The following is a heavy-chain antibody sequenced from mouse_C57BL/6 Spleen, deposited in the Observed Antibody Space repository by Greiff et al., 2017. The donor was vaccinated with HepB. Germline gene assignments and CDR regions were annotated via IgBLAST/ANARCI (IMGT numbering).Heavy chain of an antibody. V-gene: IGHV10-3*01. Sequence: EVQGVESGGGLVQPKGSLKLSCAASGIPFNTYAMHWVRQAPGKGLEWVARIRSKSSNNATYYADSVKDRVTISRDDSQSMLYLQMNNLKTEDTAMYYCSTGFFAYWGQGTLVTVSA. CDR2: IRSKSSNNAT. D-gene: IGHD4-1*02. CDR3: STGFFAY. J-gene: IGHJ3*01. CDR1: GIPFNTYA.